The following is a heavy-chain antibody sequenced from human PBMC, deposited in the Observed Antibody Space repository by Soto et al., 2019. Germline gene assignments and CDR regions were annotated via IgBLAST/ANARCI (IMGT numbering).Heavy chain of an antibody. CDR3: ARGGYDFWSGYYPHYYGMDV. CDR2: IIPIFGTA. J-gene: IGHJ6*02. CDR1: GGTFSSYA. V-gene: IGHV1-69*12. Sequence: QVQLVQSGAEVKKPGSSVKVSCKASGGTFSSYAISWVRQAPGQGLEWMGGIIPIFGTANYAQKFQGRVTITADESTSTAYMELSSLRSEDTAVYYCARGGYDFWSGYYPHYYGMDVWGQGTTVTVSS. D-gene: IGHD3-3*01.